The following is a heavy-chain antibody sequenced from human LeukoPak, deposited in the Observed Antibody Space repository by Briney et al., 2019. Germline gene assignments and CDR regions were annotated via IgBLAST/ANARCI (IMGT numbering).Heavy chain of an antibody. Sequence: GGSLRLSCAASGFSFSSYTMNWVRQAPGKGLEWVSIISSSSSYIYYADSVKGRFTISRDNSKNTLYLQINSLRAEDTAVYYCARDRHYYGMDVWGQGTTVTVSS. CDR2: ISSSSSYI. V-gene: IGHV3-21*01. CDR3: ARDRHYYGMDV. J-gene: IGHJ6*02. CDR1: GFSFSSYT.